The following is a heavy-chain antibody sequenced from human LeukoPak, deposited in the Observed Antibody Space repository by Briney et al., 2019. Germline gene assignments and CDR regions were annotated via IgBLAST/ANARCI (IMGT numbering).Heavy chain of an antibody. D-gene: IGHD1-26*01. CDR2: ISGSGDNT. J-gene: IGHJ6*01. CDR1: GFTFSGLA. CDR3: AKMKGHPLPKYYMDV. Sequence: GGSLRLSCAASGFTFSGLAMSWVRRTPGKGLEWASGISGSGDNTLYADSVKGRFTISRDNSNNTLYLEMNSLRAEDTAIYYCAKMKGHPLPKYYMDVWGQGTTVTVSS. V-gene: IGHV3-23*01.